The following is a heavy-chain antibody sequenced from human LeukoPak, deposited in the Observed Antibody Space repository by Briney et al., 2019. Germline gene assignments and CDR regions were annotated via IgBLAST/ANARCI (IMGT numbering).Heavy chain of an antibody. CDR1: GGSISSGSYY. CDR2: IYYSGST. J-gene: IGHJ4*02. D-gene: IGHD3-22*01. Sequence: SETLSLTCTVSGGSISSGSYYWGWIRQPPGKGLEWIGSIYYSGSTYYSPSLKSRVTISVDTSKNQFSLKLSSVTAADTAVYYCARLGGNLIVVVIDYWGQGTLVTFSS. CDR3: ARLGGNLIVVVIDY. V-gene: IGHV4-39*01.